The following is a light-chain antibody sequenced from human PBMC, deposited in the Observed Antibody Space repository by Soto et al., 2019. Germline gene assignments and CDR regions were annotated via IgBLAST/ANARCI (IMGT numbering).Light chain of an antibody. V-gene: IGKV3-20*01. CDR1: QSVSSSY. J-gene: IGKJ1*01. Sequence: EIVLTQSPDTLSLSPGERATLSCRASQSVSSSYLAWYQHKPGQAPRLLIYDASSRATGIPDRFSGSGSGTDFILTISRLEPEDFAVYYCRQYGTSPRTFGQGTKVEIK. CDR3: RQYGTSPRT. CDR2: DAS.